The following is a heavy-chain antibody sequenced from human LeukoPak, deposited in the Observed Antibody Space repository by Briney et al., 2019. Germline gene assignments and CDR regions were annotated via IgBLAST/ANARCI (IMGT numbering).Heavy chain of an antibody. Sequence: GASVKVSCEASRGTFSNYAVSWVRQAPGQGVEWGGRIIRILGTSNYAQKFEGRVTMTADKSTSTAYMEMSRLRSEDTAVYYCASKAEEDDYVGPWDAFDIWGQGTMVTVSS. CDR1: RGTFSNYA. J-gene: IGHJ3*02. V-gene: IGHV1-69*06. CDR2: IIRILGTS. CDR3: ASKAEEDDYVGPWDAFDI. D-gene: IGHD4-17*01.